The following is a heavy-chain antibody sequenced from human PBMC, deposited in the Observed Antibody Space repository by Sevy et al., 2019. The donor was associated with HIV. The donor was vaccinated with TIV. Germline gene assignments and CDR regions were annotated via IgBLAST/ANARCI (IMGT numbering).Heavy chain of an antibody. CDR2: INPNSGGT. CDR1: GYTFTGYY. Sequence: ASVKVSCKASGYTFTGYYMHWVRQAPGQGLEWMGWINPNSGGTNYAQKFQGRVTMTRDTSISTAYMELSRLRSDDTAVYYCARDSPELGIAGFDYWGQGTLVTVSS. V-gene: IGHV1-2*02. D-gene: IGHD7-27*01. CDR3: ARDSPELGIAGFDY. J-gene: IGHJ4*02.